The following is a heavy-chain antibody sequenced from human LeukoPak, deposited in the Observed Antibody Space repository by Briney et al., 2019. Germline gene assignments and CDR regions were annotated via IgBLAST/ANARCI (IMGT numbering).Heavy chain of an antibody. Sequence: ASVKVSCKASGYTFTGYYMHWVRQAPGQGLEWMGWINPNSGGTNYAQKFQGRVTMTRDTSISTVYMELSRLRSDDTAVYYCARDNTGSGSFTRGNWFDPWGQGTLVTVSS. CDR2: INPNSGGT. CDR3: ARDNTGSGSFTRGNWFDP. CDR1: GYTFTGYY. J-gene: IGHJ5*02. D-gene: IGHD1-26*01. V-gene: IGHV1-2*02.